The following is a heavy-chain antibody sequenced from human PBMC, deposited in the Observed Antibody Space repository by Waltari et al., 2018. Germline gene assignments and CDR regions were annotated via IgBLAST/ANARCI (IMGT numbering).Heavy chain of an antibody. CDR2: ISYDGTQK. J-gene: IGHJ6*02. CDR3: TRDEGFYYYYGLDV. V-gene: IGHV3-30-3*01. CDR1: GFSLLDYA. Sequence: QLQLVESGGGVVPPGGSLRLSLAGSGFSLLDYALHWVRQSPGRGLEWVAVISYDGTQKYFADSVRGRFTISRDNSKNIFYLQMDSLRNDDTGVYYCTRDEGFYYYYGLDVWGQGTTVNVSS.